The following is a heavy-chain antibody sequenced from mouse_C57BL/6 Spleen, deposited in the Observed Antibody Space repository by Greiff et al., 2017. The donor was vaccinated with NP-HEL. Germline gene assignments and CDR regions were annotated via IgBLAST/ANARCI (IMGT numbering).Heavy chain of an antibody. CDR1: GYAFSSYW. CDR2: IYPGDGDT. Sequence: QVQLKQSGAELVKPGASVKISCKASGYAFSSYWMNWVKQRPGKGLEWIGQIYPGDGDTNYNGKFKGKATLTADKSSSTAYMQLSSLTSEDSAVYVCARVGSKRDWYFDVWGTGTAVTVSS. V-gene: IGHV1-80*01. D-gene: IGHD1-1*01. J-gene: IGHJ1*03. CDR3: ARVGSKRDWYFDV.